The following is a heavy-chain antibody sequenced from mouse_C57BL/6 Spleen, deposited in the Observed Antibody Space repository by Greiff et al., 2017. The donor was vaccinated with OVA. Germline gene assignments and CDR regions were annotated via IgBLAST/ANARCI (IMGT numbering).Heavy chain of an antibody. J-gene: IGHJ4*01. CDR2: IRNKANGYTT. V-gene: IGHV7-3*01. CDR3: ARYINNRGNSYAMDY. CDR1: GFTFTDYY. Sequence: EVNLVESGGGLVQPGGSLSLSCAASGFTFTDYYMSWVRQPPGKALEWLGFIRNKANGYTTEYSASVKGRFTISRDNSQSILYLQMNALRAEDSATYYCARYINNRGNSYAMDYWGQGTSVTVSS. D-gene: IGHD2-1*01.